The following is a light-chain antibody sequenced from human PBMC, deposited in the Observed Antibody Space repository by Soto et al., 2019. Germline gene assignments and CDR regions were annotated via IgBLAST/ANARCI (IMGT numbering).Light chain of an antibody. V-gene: IGKV4-1*01. CDR1: QSILFNSNNKNY. J-gene: IGKJ4*01. CDR3: QQYWSPPLT. CDR2: WAS. Sequence: DIVMTQSPDALAVSLGERATINCKSSQSILFNSNNKNYLAWYQQKPGQPPKLLIYWASTRESGVPDRFRGSGSGTDFTLTISRLQAEDVAVYYCQQYWSPPLTFGGGTKVEIK.